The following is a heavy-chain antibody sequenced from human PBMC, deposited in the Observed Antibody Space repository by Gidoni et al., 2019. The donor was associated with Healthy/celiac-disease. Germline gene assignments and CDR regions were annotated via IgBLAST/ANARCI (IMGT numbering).Heavy chain of an antibody. V-gene: IGHV1-69*10. Sequence: QVQLVQSGPEWKKPGSSVKVSCKASGGTFSSYAISWVRQAPGQGLEWMGGIIPILGIANYAQKFQGRVTITADKSTSTAYMELSSLRSEDTAVYYCARGCGTDTCSGWFDPWGQGTLVTVSS. CDR1: GGTFSSYA. D-gene: IGHD3-10*02. J-gene: IGHJ5*02. CDR2: IIPILGIA. CDR3: ARGCGTDTCSGWFDP.